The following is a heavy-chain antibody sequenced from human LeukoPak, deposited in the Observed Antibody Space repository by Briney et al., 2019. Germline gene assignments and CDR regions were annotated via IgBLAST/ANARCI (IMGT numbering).Heavy chain of an antibody. D-gene: IGHD2-15*01. Sequence: GGSLRLSCAASGFTFSSYAMHWVRQAPGKGLEWVAVISYDGSNKYYADSVKGRFTISRDNSKNTLYLQMNSLRAEDTAVYYCARVDRRYCSGGSCYLTPFDYWGQGTLVTVSS. CDR2: ISYDGSNK. CDR1: GFTFSSYA. J-gene: IGHJ4*02. CDR3: ARVDRRYCSGGSCYLTPFDY. V-gene: IGHV3-30-3*01.